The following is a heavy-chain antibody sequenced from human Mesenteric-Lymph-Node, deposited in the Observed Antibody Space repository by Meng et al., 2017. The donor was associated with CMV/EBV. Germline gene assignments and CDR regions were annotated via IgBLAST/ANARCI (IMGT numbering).Heavy chain of an antibody. CDR1: GFTFSSYW. CDR2: IKQDEGEK. J-gene: IGHJ5*02. V-gene: IGHV3-7*01. Sequence: GESLKISCAASGFTFSSYWMSWVRQVPGKGLEWVANIKQDEGEKYYGDSVKGRFTISRDNAKNSLYLQMNSLRAEDTAVYYCARDGGEDDFWSGYYWFDPWGQGTLVTVSS. D-gene: IGHD3-3*01. CDR3: ARDGGEDDFWSGYYWFDP.